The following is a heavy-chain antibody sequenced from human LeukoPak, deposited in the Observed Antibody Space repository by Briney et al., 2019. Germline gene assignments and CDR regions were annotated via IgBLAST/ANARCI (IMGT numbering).Heavy chain of an antibody. V-gene: IGHV1-2*02. CDR1: GYTFTGYY. CDR2: INPNSGGT. J-gene: IGHJ4*02. CDR3: ARVLTGTNPWVDY. D-gene: IGHD1-7*01. Sequence: GASVKVSCKASGYTFTGYYMHWVRQAPGQGLEWMGWINPNSGGTNYAQKFQGRVTMTRDTSISTAYMELSRLRSDDTAVYYCARVLTGTNPWVDYWGQGTLVTVSS.